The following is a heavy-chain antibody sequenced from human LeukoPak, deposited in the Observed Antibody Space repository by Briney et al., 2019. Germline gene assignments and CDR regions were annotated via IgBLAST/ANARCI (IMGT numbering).Heavy chain of an antibody. Sequence: GGSLRLSCAASGFTFSSYSMNWVRQAPGKGLEWVSSISSSSSYIYYADSVKGRFTISRDNAKNSLYLQMNSLRAEDTAVYYCARGKMRDNWFDPWGQGTLVTVSS. J-gene: IGHJ5*02. CDR1: GFTFSSYS. D-gene: IGHD3-10*01. CDR3: ARGKMRDNWFDP. CDR2: ISSSSSYI. V-gene: IGHV3-21*01.